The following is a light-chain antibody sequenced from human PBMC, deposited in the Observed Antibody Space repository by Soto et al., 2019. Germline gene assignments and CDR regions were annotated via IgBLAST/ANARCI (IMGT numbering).Light chain of an antibody. CDR2: LGS. CDR3: MQSLQMRT. CDR1: QSLLYSNGYNY. Sequence: DIVMTQSPLSLPVTPGEPASISCRSSQSLLYSNGYNYLDWYLQKPGQSPQLLIYLGSNRASGVPDRFSGSGSGTDFTLKISRVEAEDIGIYYGMQSLQMRTCGQGTKLDIK. J-gene: IGKJ1*01. V-gene: IGKV2-28*01.